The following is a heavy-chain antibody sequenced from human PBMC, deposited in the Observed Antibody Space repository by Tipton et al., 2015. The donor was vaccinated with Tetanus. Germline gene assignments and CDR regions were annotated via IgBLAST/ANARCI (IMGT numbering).Heavy chain of an antibody. CDR3: ARLRVYCSTACYSREDY. CDR2: ISSTSSYI. J-gene: IGHJ4*02. CDR1: GFTFSSHS. V-gene: IGHV3-21*01. Sequence: SLRLSCAASGFTFSSHSINWVRQSPGKGLQWVSSISSTSSYISYTDSVKGRFTISRDNARNSLSAHMNSLTAEDTAVYYCARLRVYCSTACYSREDYWGQGTLVTVSS. D-gene: IGHD2/OR15-2a*01.